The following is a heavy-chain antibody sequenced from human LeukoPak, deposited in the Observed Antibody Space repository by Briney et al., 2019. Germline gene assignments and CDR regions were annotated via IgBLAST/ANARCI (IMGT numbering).Heavy chain of an antibody. CDR3: ATSPGGSCDY. J-gene: IGHJ4*02. Sequence: GGSLRLSCAASGSTFSSYWMHWVRQAPGKGLVWVSRINTDGSSTVYADSVRGRFTISRDNAKNTLYLQMNSLRAEDTAVYFCATSPGGSCDYWGQGTLVTVSS. CDR2: INTDGSST. CDR1: GSTFSSYW. D-gene: IGHD2-15*01. V-gene: IGHV3-74*01.